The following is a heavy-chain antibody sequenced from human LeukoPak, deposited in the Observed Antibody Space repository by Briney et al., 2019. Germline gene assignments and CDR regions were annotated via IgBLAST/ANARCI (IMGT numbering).Heavy chain of an antibody. V-gene: IGHV3-74*03. CDR3: ASDRGGWTT. CDR2: INIDGSST. D-gene: IGHD3-10*01. Sequence: GGSLRLSCAASGFTLSNYLIHWVRHAPGKGLVWVSRINIDGSSTLYTDSVKGRFTISRDNAKNTVYLQMNSLRVEDSAVYYCASDRGGWTTWGQGTLITVSS. J-gene: IGHJ5*02. CDR1: GFTLSNYL.